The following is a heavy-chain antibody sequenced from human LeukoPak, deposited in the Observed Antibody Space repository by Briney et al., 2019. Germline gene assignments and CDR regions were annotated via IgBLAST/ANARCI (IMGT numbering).Heavy chain of an antibody. D-gene: IGHD3-10*01. V-gene: IGHV4-59*01. Sequence: SETLSLTCTVSGVSISSYYWSWIRQPPGKGLEWIGYIYYSGSTNYNPSLKSRVTISVDTSKKQFSLKMSSVTAADTAVYYCARVLRHGSGGGYFDYWGQGTLVTVSS. CDR2: IYYSGST. J-gene: IGHJ4*02. CDR1: GVSISSYY. CDR3: ARVLRHGSGGGYFDY.